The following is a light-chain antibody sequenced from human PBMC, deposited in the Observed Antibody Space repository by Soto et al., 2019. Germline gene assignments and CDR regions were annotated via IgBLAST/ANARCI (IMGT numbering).Light chain of an antibody. J-gene: IGKJ4*01. CDR1: QSVSNNY. CDR2: GAS. CDR3: QQLESYPST. V-gene: IGKV3-20*01. Sequence: EIVLTQSPGALSLSPGERATLSCRASQSVSNNYLAWYQQKPGQAPRLLIYGASNRATGIPARFSGSGSGTEFTLTISSLQPEDFATYYCQQLESYPSTFGGGTKVDIK.